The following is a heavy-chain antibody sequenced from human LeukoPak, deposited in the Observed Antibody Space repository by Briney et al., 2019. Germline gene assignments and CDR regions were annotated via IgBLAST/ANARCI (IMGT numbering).Heavy chain of an antibody. D-gene: IGHD4-17*01. CDR2: IYYSGST. CDR1: GGSISSSRYY. V-gene: IGHV4-39*01. CDR3: ARHRNEYDYGDYQVIDY. J-gene: IGHJ4*02. Sequence: PSETLSLTCTVSGGSISSSRYYWGWIRQPPGKGLEWIGSIYYSGSTYYNPSLKSRVTISVDTSKNQFSLKLSSVTAADTAVYYCARHRNEYDYGDYQVIDYWGQGTLVTVSS.